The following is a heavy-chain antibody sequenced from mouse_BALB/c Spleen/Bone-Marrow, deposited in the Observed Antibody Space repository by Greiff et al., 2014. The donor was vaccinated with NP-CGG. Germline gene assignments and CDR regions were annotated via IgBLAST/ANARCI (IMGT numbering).Heavy chain of an antibody. CDR2: IDPSDSET. Sequence: VQLQQSGAELVKPGASVKLSCKASGYTFTSYWMNWVKQRPGRGLEWIGRIDPSDSETHYNQKFKDKATLTVDKSSSTAYIQLSSRTSEDAAVYYCARALGDGYYYAMDYWGQGTSVTVSS. V-gene: IGHV1-69*02. J-gene: IGHJ4*01. CDR1: GYTFTSYW. CDR3: ARALGDGYYYAMDY. D-gene: IGHD2-3*01.